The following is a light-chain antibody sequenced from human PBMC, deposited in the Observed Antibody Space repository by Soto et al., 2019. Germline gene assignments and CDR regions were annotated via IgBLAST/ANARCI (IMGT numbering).Light chain of an antibody. CDR3: AAWDDSLNGVV. CDR2: SDN. V-gene: IGLV1-44*01. Sequence: QPVLTQPPSASGTPGQRVTISCSGSSSNIGSNSVNWYQHLPGMAPKLLIYSDNQRPSGVPDRFSGSKSGTSASLAISGLQSADEADFYCAAWDDSLNGVVFGGGTKLTVL. J-gene: IGLJ2*01. CDR1: SSNIGSNS.